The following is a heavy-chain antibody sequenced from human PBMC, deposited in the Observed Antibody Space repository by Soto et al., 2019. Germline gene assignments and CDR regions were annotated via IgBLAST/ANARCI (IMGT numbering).Heavy chain of an antibody. Sequence: GGSLRLSCVVSGLTFSDYGFHWVRQAPGKGLDWVAAISYDGSFVYYADSVRGRFTISRDNSRNTLDLQMNTLRHEDTAVYYCAKERGRNRNFAMDVWGQGTSVTSP. CDR1: GLTFSDYG. D-gene: IGHD1-1*01. CDR3: AKERGRNRNFAMDV. J-gene: IGHJ6*02. V-gene: IGHV3-30*18. CDR2: ISYDGSFV.